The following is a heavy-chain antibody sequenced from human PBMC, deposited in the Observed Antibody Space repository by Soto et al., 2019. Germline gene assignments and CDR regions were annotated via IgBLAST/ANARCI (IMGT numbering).Heavy chain of an antibody. CDR1: GYSFTSYW. J-gene: IGHJ6*02. V-gene: IGHV5-51*01. CDR3: ARHAYDFWSGHPNPRYYYGMAV. CDR2: IYPGDSDT. Sequence: GESLKISCKGSGYSFTSYWIGWVRQMPGKGLEWMGIIYPGDSDTRYSPSFQGQVTISADKSISTAYLQWSSLKATDTAMYYCARHAYDFWSGHPNPRYYYGMAVWGQGTTVTVSS. D-gene: IGHD3-3*01.